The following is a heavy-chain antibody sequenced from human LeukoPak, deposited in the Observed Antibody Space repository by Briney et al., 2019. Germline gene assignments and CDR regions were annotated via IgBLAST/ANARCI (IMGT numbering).Heavy chain of an antibody. D-gene: IGHD4-17*01. Sequence: PSETLSLTCTVSGGSISSGSYYWSWIRQPAGKGLEWIGRIYTSGSTNYNPSLKSRVTISVDTSKNQFSLKLSSVTAADTAVYYCARDYSIGDYGMGYWGQGTLVTVSS. CDR1: GGSISSGSYY. V-gene: IGHV4-61*02. CDR2: IYTSGST. J-gene: IGHJ4*02. CDR3: ARDYSIGDYGMGY.